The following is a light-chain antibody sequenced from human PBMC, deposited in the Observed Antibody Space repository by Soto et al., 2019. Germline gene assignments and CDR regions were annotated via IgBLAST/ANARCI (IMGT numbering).Light chain of an antibody. CDR2: DAS. CDR1: QSVSSY. CDR3: QQRSNWPP. J-gene: IGKJ1*01. V-gene: IGKV3-11*01. Sequence: EIVLTQSPATLSLSPGERATLSCRASQSVSSYLAWYQQQPGPAPRLLIYDASNRATGIPARFSGSGSGTDFTLTISSLDPEDFAVYYCQQRSNWPPFGQGTKVEIK.